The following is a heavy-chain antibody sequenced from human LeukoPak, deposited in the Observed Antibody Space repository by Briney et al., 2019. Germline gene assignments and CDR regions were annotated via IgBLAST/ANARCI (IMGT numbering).Heavy chain of an antibody. V-gene: IGHV4-59*01. CDR2: IYYSGST. D-gene: IGHD3-3*01. CDR3: ARGVPAIRLTIFGVVLTLGWFDP. Sequence: SEALSLTCTVSGGSISSYYWSWIRQPPGKGLEWIGYIYYSGSTNYNPSLKSRVTISVDTSKNQFSLKLSSVTAADTAVYYCARGVPAIRLTIFGVVLTLGWFDPWGQGTLVTVSS. CDR1: GGSISSYY. J-gene: IGHJ5*02.